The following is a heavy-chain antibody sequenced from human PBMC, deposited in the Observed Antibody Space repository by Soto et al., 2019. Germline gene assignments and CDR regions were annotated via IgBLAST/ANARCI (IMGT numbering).Heavy chain of an antibody. J-gene: IGHJ5*02. CDR2: IHHSGSA. D-gene: IGHD3-16*01. CDR1: VGSISTYY. V-gene: IGHV4-59*01. Sequence: SETLSLTCTVSVGSISTYYWSWIRQPPWKGLEWIGYIHHSGSANYNPSLKSRVNLSVDTSKNQLSLKLSSVIAADTAVYFCARTWDNWFDPWGQGTLVTVSS. CDR3: ARTWDNWFDP.